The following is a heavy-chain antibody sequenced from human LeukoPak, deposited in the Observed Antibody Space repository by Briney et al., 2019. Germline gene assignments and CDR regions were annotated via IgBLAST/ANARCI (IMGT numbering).Heavy chain of an antibody. CDR3: AKDFTSSSIYYFDY. J-gene: IGHJ4*02. V-gene: IGHV3-48*03. D-gene: IGHD6-6*01. Sequence: GGSLRLSCAASGFTFSSYEMNWVRQAPGKGLEWVSYISSSGSTIYYADSVKGRFTISRDNAKNSLYLQMNSLRAEDTAVYYCAKDFTSSSIYYFDYWGQGTLVTVSS. CDR2: ISSSGSTI. CDR1: GFTFSSYE.